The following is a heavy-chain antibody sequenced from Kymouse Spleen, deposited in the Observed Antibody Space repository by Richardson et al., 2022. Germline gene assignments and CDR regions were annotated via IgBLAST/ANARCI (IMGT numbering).Heavy chain of an antibody. J-gene: IGHJ6*02. CDR2: IWYDGSNK. Sequence: QVQLVESGGGVVQPGRSLRLSCAASGFTFSSYGMHWVRQAPGKGLEWVAVIWYDGSNKYYADSVKGRFTISRDNSKNTLYLQMNSLRAEDTAVYYCARDYDILTGYPYYYYYGMDVWGQGTTVTVSS. CDR1: GFTFSSYG. D-gene: IGHD3-9*01. CDR3: ARDYDILTGYPYYYYYGMDV. V-gene: IGHV3-33*01.